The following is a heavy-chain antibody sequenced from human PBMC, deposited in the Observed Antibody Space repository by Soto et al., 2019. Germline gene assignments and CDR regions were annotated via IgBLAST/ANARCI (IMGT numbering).Heavy chain of an antibody. CDR2: ISAYNGNT. D-gene: IGHD1-7*01. J-gene: IGHJ6*02. CDR1: GYTFTSYG. CDR3: ARVITGTTFYYYYGMDV. Sequence: QVQLVQSGAEVKKPGASVRVSCKASGYTFTSYGISWVRQAPGQGLEGMGWISAYNGNTNYAQKLQGRVTMTTDTSTSTVYMELRSLRSDDTAVYYCARVITGTTFYYYYGMDVWGQGTTVTVSS. V-gene: IGHV1-18*01.